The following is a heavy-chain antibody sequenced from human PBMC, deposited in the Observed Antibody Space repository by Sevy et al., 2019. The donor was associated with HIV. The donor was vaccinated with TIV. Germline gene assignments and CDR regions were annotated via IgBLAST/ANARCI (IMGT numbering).Heavy chain of an antibody. CDR1: GFTFSSYW. V-gene: IGHV3-74*01. CDR3: ARAYAHYGDSIGFYYGMDV. J-gene: IGHJ6*02. D-gene: IGHD4-17*01. CDR2: INGDGGSA. Sequence: GGSLRLSCAASGFTFSSYWMHWVRQAPGKGLLWVSLINGDGGSANYADSVKGRFIISRDNAKNTLYLQMNSLRAEDTAMYYCARAYAHYGDSIGFYYGMDVWGQGSRSPSP.